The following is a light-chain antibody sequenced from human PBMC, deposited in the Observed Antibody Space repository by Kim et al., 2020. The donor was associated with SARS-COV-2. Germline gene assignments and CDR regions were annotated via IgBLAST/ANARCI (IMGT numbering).Light chain of an antibody. Sequence: ALGQTVKITCQGDSLRGDYASWYQQKPGQAPVVVIYAKNNRPLGIPDRFSGSSSGNSASLTITGAQAEDEADYYCNSRDSNSNHVVFGGGTQPTVL. J-gene: IGLJ3*02. V-gene: IGLV3-19*01. CDR3: NSRDSNSNHVV. CDR2: AKN. CDR1: SLRGDY.